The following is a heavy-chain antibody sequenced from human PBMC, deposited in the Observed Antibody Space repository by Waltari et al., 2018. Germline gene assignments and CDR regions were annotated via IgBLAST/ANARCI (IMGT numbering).Heavy chain of an antibody. V-gene: IGHV2-5*01. Sequence: QITLKESGPTLVKPTQTLTLTRTFSGFSLSTSGVGVGWIRQPPGKALEWLALIYWNDDKRYSPSLKSRLTITKDTAKNQVVLTMTNMDPVDTATYYCAHSPIAVAGYGMDVWGQGTTVIGSS. CDR3: AHSPIAVAGYGMDV. CDR2: IYWNDDK. D-gene: IGHD6-19*01. J-gene: IGHJ6*02. CDR1: GFSLSTSGVG.